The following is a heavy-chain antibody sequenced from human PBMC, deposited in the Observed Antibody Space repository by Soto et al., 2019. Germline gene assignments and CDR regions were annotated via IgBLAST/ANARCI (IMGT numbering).Heavy chain of an antibody. V-gene: IGHV4-59*12. CDR2: IYHSGSS. CDR3: AREVITVVRGVHFDY. J-gene: IGHJ4*02. CDR1: GGSTSSYY. D-gene: IGHD3-10*01. Sequence: SETLSLTCTVSGGSTSSYYWSWIRQPPGKGLEWIGYIYHSGSSNYNPSLKSRVTILLDTSKNQLSLKLSSVTAADTAVYYCAREVITVVRGVHFDYWGQGTLVTVSS.